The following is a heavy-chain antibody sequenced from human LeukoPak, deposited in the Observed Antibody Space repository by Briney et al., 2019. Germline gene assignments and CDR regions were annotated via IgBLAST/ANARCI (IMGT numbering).Heavy chain of an antibody. D-gene: IGHD3-10*01. CDR2: IDPSDSYT. J-gene: IGHJ3*02. CDR3: AKNENPYTMVKAFDI. CDR1: GYSFTSYW. Sequence: GESLKISCKGSGYSFTSYWISWVRQMPGKGLEWMGRIDPSDSYTNYSPSFQGHVTISAGKSISTAYLQWSSLKASDTAMYYCAKNENPYTMVKAFDIWGQGTMVTVSS. V-gene: IGHV5-10-1*01.